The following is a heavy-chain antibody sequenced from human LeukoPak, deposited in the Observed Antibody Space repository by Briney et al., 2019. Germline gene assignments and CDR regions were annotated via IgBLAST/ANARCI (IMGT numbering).Heavy chain of an antibody. J-gene: IGHJ4*02. CDR1: GGSISSSSYY. D-gene: IGHD3-16*01. CDR2: INHSGST. Sequence: PSETLSLTCTVSGGSISSSSYYWGWIRQPPGKGLEWIGEINHSGSTNYNPSLKSRVTISVDTSKNQFSLKLSSVTAADTAVYYCARPLGGYYFDYWGQGTLVTVSS. CDR3: ARPLGGYYFDY. V-gene: IGHV4-39*07.